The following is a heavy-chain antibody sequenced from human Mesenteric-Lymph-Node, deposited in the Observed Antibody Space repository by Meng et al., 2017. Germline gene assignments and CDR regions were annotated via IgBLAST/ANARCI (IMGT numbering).Heavy chain of an antibody. CDR2: IIPIFGTA. J-gene: IGHJ4*02. D-gene: IGHD3-10*01. CDR3: ARDAGPDDYYCSGGFDY. V-gene: IGHV1-69*05. Sequence: SVKVSCKASGGTFSSYAISWVRQAPGQGLEWMGGIIPIFGTANYAQKFQGRVTITTDESTSTAYMELSSLRSEDTAVYYCARDAGPDDYYCSGGFDYWGQGTLVTVSS. CDR1: GGTFSSYA.